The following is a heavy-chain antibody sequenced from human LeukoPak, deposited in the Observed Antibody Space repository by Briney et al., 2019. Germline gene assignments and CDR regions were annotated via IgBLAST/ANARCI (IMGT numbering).Heavy chain of an antibody. D-gene: IGHD5-18*01. CDR2: FHITEST. CDR1: GVSISSYH. Sequence: SETLSLTCAVSGVSISSYHWSWIRLPAGKGLEWIGRFHITESTNYNPSLKSRVTMSIDTSKNQFSLRLSSVTAADTAVYYCARDGLYSYGYSYFDYWGHGTLVTVFS. V-gene: IGHV4-4*07. J-gene: IGHJ4*01. CDR3: ARDGLYSYGYSYFDY.